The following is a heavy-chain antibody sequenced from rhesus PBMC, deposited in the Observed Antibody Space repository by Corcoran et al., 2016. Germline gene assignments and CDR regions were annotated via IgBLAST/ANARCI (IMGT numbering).Heavy chain of an antibody. CDR2: ISNGGSST. J-gene: IGHJ1*01. V-gene: IGHV3S5*01. Sequence: EVQLVESGGGLVQPGGSLRLSCAASGFTFSSYGMSWVRKSPRKGLDWVSYISNGGSSTYYAASGKGRFTISRDNSKNTISLQMNSLGAEDTAVYYCAKDGVVVSATPGYFEFWGQGALVTVSS. CDR3: AKDGVVVSATPGYFEF. D-gene: IGHD2-8*01. CDR1: GFTFSSYG.